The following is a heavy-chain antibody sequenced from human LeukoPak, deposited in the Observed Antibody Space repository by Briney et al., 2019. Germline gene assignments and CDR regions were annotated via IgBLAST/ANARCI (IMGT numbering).Heavy chain of an antibody. V-gene: IGHV4-4*07. CDR3: ARDAKYYYGSRTYFFFEY. J-gene: IGHJ4*02. CDR1: GGSFSTYY. D-gene: IGHD3-10*01. Sequence: SETLSLTCTVSGGSFSTYYWSWIRRPAGKGLEWIGHIYTSGTTNYNPSLKSRVTMSIDTSKNQFSLKLSSVTAADTATYYYARDAKYYYGSRTYFFFEYWGQGTLLTVSS. CDR2: IYTSGTT.